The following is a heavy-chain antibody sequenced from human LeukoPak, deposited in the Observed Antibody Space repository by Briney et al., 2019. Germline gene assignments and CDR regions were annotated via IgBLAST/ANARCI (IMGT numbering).Heavy chain of an antibody. D-gene: IGHD6-13*01. CDR2: IIPILGIA. Sequence: SVKVSCKASGGTFSSYAISWVRQAPGQGLEWMGRIIPILGIANYAQKFQGRVTITADNSTSTAYMELSSLRSEDTAVYYCARDRVAAAGNLDYWGQGTLVTVSS. V-gene: IGHV1-69*04. CDR1: GGTFSSYA. CDR3: ARDRVAAAGNLDY. J-gene: IGHJ4*02.